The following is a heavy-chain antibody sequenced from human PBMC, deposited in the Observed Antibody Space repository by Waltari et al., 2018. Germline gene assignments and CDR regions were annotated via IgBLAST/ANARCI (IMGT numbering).Heavy chain of an antibody. D-gene: IGHD2-15*01. V-gene: IGHV3-74*01. CDR2: VSSDGSST. CDR3: TRSALVVQYYFDY. CDR1: GFSFANNW. J-gene: IGHJ4*02. Sequence: EVQLVESGGGLVQPGGSLRLSCAASGFSFANNWMHWVRQAPGKGLVWVSRVSSDGSSTDYAASVKGLFTISRDNAQNTLYLQMNSLRAEDTAVYYCTRSALVVQYYFDYWGQGTLVTVSS.